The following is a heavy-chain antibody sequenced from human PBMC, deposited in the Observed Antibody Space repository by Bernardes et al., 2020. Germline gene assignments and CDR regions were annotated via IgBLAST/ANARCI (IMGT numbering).Heavy chain of an antibody. V-gene: IGHV3-23*01. J-gene: IGHJ4*02. CDR3: ANIRRGGGASADY. CDR2: ITTNNT. Sequence: GGSLRLSCAASGFTFSIYVMSWVRQTPEKGLEWVSLITTNNTYYTDSVRGRFTISRDNSKNMLYLQMNSLRAEDTAIYYCANIRRGGGASADYWGQGTLVTVSS. D-gene: IGHD2-15*01. CDR1: GFTFSIYV.